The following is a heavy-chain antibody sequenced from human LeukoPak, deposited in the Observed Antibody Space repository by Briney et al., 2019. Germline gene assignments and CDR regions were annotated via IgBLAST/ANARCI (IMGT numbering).Heavy chain of an antibody. Sequence: GASVKVSCKASGYTFTSYYMHWVRQAPGQGLEWMGIINPSGGRTSYTQKFQGRVTMTRDTSTSTVYMELSSLRSEDTAVYYCARDRRFLEWLEEVVRGYYMDVWGKGTTVTVSS. CDR1: GYTFTSYY. V-gene: IGHV1-46*01. CDR3: ARDRRFLEWLEEVVRGYYMDV. J-gene: IGHJ6*03. D-gene: IGHD3-3*01. CDR2: INPSGGRT.